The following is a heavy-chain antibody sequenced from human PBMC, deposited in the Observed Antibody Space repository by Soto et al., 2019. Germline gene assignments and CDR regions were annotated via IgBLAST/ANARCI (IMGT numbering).Heavy chain of an antibody. V-gene: IGHV3-21*01. CDR1: GFTFSSYS. Sequence: PGGSLRLSCAASGFTFSSYSMNWVRQAPGKGLEWVSSISSSSSYIYYADSVKGRFTISRDNAKNSLYLQMNSLRAEDTAVYYCARDPGRYATVRLFDYWGQGTLVTVSS. CDR2: ISSSSSYI. CDR3: ARDPGRYATVRLFDY. D-gene: IGHD5-12*01. J-gene: IGHJ4*02.